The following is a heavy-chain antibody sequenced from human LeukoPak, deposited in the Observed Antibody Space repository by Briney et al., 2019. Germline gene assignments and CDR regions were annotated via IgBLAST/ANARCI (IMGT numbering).Heavy chain of an antibody. CDR1: GGSISSGSYY. J-gene: IGHJ4*02. CDR2: IYTTEKT. CDR3: ARGGIAAVVYYFDY. Sequence: SETLSLTCSVSGGSISSGSYYWSWIRQPAGKGLEWIGRIYTTEKTNYNPSLKSRVTISLDTSKNQFSLKLSSVTAADTAVYYCARGGIAAVVYYFDYWGQGTLVTVSS. D-gene: IGHD6-13*01. V-gene: IGHV4-61*02.